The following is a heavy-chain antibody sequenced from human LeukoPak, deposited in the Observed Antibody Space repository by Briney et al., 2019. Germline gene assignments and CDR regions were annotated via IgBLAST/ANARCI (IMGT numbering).Heavy chain of an antibody. Sequence: GGSLRLSCAASGFTFSSYAVHWVRQAPGKGLEWVAVISYDGSNKYYADSVKGRFTISRDNSKNTLYLQMNSLRAEDTAVYYCARVRSSGWYYFDYWGQGTLVTVSS. V-gene: IGHV3-30-3*01. CDR1: GFTFSSYA. J-gene: IGHJ4*02. CDR2: ISYDGSNK. D-gene: IGHD6-19*01. CDR3: ARVRSSGWYYFDY.